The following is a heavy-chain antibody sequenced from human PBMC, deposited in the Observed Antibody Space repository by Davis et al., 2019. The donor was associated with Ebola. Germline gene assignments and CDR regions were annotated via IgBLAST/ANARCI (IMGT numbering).Heavy chain of an antibody. D-gene: IGHD1-26*01. V-gene: IGHV1-46*01. J-gene: IGHJ6*02. CDR1: GYTFTSYY. Sequence: ASVKVSCKASGYTFTSYYMHWVRQAPGQGLEWMGIINPSGGSTSYAQKFQGRVTMTRDTSTSTVYMELSSLRSEDTAVYYYARALLWEYGMDVWGQGTTVTVSS. CDR3: ARALLWEYGMDV. CDR2: INPSGGST.